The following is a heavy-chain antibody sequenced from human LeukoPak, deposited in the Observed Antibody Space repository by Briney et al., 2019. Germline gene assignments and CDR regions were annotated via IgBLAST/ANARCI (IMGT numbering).Heavy chain of an antibody. J-gene: IGHJ6*02. Sequence: GGPLRLSCAASGFTFSSYWMHWVRQAPGKGLVWVSRINSDGSSTSYADSGKGRFTISRDNAKNTLYLQMNSLRAEDTAVYYCATGQGHGMDVWGQGTTVTVSS. CDR1: GFTFSSYW. CDR2: INSDGSST. CDR3: ATGQGHGMDV. D-gene: IGHD1-14*01. V-gene: IGHV3-74*01.